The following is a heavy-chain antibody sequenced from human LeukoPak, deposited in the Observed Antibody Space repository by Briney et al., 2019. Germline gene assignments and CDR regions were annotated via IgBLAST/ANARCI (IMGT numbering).Heavy chain of an antibody. CDR2: INHSGST. CDR3: ASGNGDSYAFDI. CDR1: GGSFRGYY. V-gene: IGHV4-34*01. Sequence: SETLSLTCAVYGGSFRGYYWSWIRQPPRKRVWWSGEINHSGSTNYNPSLKSRVTISVDTSKNQFSLKLSSVTAADTAVYYCASGNGDSYAFDIWGQGTMVTVSS. J-gene: IGHJ3*02. D-gene: IGHD4-17*01.